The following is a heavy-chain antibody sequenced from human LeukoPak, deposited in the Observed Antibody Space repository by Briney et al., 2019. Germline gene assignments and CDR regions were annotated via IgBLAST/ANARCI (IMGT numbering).Heavy chain of an antibody. Sequence: PSETLSLTCAVYGGSFSGYYWSWIRQPPGKGLEWIGEINHSGSTNYNPSLKSRVTISVDTSKNQFSLKLSSVTAADTAVYYCARRGPFWSGYHYFDYWGQGTLVTVSS. CDR3: ARRGPFWSGYHYFDY. CDR1: GGSFSGYY. V-gene: IGHV4-34*01. D-gene: IGHD3-3*01. J-gene: IGHJ4*02. CDR2: INHSGST.